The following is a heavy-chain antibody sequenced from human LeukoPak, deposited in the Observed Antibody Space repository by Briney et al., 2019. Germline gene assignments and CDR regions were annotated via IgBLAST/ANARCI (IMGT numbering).Heavy chain of an antibody. CDR3: ARTTRYCSGGSCYSPFDY. CDR1: GGSFSGYY. V-gene: IGHV4-34*01. Sequence: KSSETLSLTCGVYGGSFSGYYWSWIRQPPGKGLEWIGEINHSGSTNYNPSLKSRVTISVDTSKNQFSLKLSSVTAADTAVYYCARTTRYCSGGSCYSPFDYWGQGTLVTVSS. J-gene: IGHJ4*02. D-gene: IGHD2-15*01. CDR2: INHSGST.